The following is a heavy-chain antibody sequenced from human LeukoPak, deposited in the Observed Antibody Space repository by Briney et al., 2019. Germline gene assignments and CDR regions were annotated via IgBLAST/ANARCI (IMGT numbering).Heavy chain of an antibody. CDR2: IKQDGSEK. V-gene: IGHV3-7*01. D-gene: IGHD6-6*01. J-gene: IGHJ4*02. CDR3: ARFSRSSYGGYYFDY. CDR1: GFTFNNYW. Sequence: GGSLRLSCAASGFTFNNYWMSWVRQAPGKGLELVANIKQDGSEKYYVDSVKGRFTVSRDNAKNSLYLQLNSLRAEDTAVFYCARFSRSSYGGYYFDYWGQGTLVTVSS.